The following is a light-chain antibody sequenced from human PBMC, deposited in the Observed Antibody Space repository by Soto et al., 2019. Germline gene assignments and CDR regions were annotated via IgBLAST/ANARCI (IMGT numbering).Light chain of an antibody. J-gene: IGLJ1*01. CDR2: DVS. CDR1: SRDVGGYNY. Sequence: QSVLTQPASVSGSPGQSITISCTGTSRDVGGYNYVSWYQQQPGKAPKFMIYDVSNRPSGVSNRFSGSKSGNTASLTISGLQAEDEADYYCCSYTTSNTRQIVFGTGTKVTVL. V-gene: IGLV2-14*01. CDR3: CSYTTSNTRQIV.